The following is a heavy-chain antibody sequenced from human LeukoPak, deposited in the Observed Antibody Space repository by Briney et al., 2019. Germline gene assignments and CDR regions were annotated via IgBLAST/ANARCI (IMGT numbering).Heavy chain of an antibody. CDR3: ARGALYSVSYKSYFDY. Sequence: SVKLSCNASVYTFTSYYIHYVRQTPGHPLKWMGIINPSGGSTSYAQKLQGRGTMTRDTATSTVYMDLSSLRSEDTPVYYCARGALYSVSYKSYFDYWGQGTLVSVSS. D-gene: IGHD1-26*01. J-gene: IGHJ4*02. CDR2: INPSGGST. V-gene: IGHV1-46*01. CDR1: VYTFTSYY.